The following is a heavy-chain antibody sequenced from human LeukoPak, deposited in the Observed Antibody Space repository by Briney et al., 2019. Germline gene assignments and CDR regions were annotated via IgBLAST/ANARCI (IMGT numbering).Heavy chain of an antibody. CDR1: GYTFTSYY. D-gene: IGHD3-10*01. Sequence: ASVTVSCKASGYTFTSYYMHWVRQAPGQGLEWMGIINPSGGSTSYAQKFQGRVTMTRDTSTSTVYMELSSLRAEDTAVYYCAKDQKVVVRGVIWLGVSDYWGQGTLVTVSS. CDR3: AKDQKVVVRGVIWLGVSDY. CDR2: INPSGGST. J-gene: IGHJ4*02. V-gene: IGHV1-46*01.